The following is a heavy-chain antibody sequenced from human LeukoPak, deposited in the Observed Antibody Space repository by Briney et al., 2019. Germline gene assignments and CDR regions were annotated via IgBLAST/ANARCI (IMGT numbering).Heavy chain of an antibody. CDR3: ATSIAAAGHAFDY. D-gene: IGHD6-13*01. J-gene: IGHJ4*02. V-gene: IGHV1-2*04. CDR2: INPNSGGT. CDR1: GYTFNVYY. Sequence: GASVKVSCKASGYTFNVYYMHWVRQAPGQGLEWMGWINPNSGGTNYAQKFLVWVTMTRDTSISTAYMELSRLRSDDTAVYYCATSIAAAGHAFDYWGQGALVTVSS.